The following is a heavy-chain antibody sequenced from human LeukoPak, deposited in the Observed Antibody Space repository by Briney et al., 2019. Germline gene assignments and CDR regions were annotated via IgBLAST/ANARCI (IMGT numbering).Heavy chain of an antibody. CDR2: IKQDGSEK. J-gene: IGHJ4*02. D-gene: IGHD3-16*01. V-gene: IGHV3-7*01. CDR1: GFTFRNYW. CDR3: ARDWAWGGFDH. Sequence: GGSLRLSCTDSGFTFRNYWMTWVRQAPGKGLEWVANIKQDGSEKYYVDSVKGRFTISRDNARNTLYLQMDSLRVDDTAVYYCARDWAWGGFDHWGQGTLVTVSS.